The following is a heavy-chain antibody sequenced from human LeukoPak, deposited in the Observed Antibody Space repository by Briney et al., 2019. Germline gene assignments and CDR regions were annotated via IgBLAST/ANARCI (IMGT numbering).Heavy chain of an antibody. D-gene: IGHD6-6*01. CDR3: TGGGTYSISPLDY. Sequence: GGSLRLSCAASGFTFSTYWLYWVRQAPGKGLVWVSRIHGDESTTAYADSVKGRFTISRDNAKNTLYLQMNSLRVEDTAVYYCTGGGTYSISPLDYWGQGTLVTVPS. CDR2: IHGDESTT. V-gene: IGHV3-74*01. CDR1: GFTFSTYW. J-gene: IGHJ4*02.